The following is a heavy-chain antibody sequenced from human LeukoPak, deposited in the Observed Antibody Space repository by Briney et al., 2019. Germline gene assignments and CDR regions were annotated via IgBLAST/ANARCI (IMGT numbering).Heavy chain of an antibody. CDR3: ARDGYGNNYMDV. V-gene: IGHV3-53*01. CDR1: GLTVSSNF. D-gene: IGHD1/OR15-1a*01. CDR2: IYSGGTT. J-gene: IGHJ6*03. Sequence: PGGSLRLSCAASGLTVSSNFMSWVPQAPGKGLEWVSVIYSGGTTYYADSVKGRFTISRDNSKNALYLQMNSLRAEDTAVYYCARDGYGNNYMDVWGKGTTVTVSS.